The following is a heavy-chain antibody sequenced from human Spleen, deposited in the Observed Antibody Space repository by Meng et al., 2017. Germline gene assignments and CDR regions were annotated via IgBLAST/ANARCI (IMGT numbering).Heavy chain of an antibody. V-gene: IGHV4-34*01. D-gene: IGHD5-24*01. CDR2: INHSGST. J-gene: IGHJ4*02. CDR3: ARGPTTMAHDFDY. Sequence: VRRQQWGGGPLKPAESLSPPCLLSGGSFGDSYWSWIRHPPGKGLEWIGEINHSGSTNYNPSPERRATTSVDTSQNNLSLKLSSVTAADSAVYYCARGPTTMAHDFDYWGQGTLVTVSS. CDR1: GGSFGDSY.